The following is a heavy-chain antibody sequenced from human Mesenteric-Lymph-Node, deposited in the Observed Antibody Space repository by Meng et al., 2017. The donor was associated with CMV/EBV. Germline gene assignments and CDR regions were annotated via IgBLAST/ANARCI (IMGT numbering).Heavy chain of an antibody. CDR3: ARISGWYYYYYYGMDV. CDR2: INHSGST. D-gene: IGHD6-19*01. V-gene: IGHV4-34*01. CDR1: GGSFSGYY. J-gene: IGHJ6*02. Sequence: GSLRLSCAVYGGSFSGYYWSWIRQPPGKGLEWIGEINHSGSTNYNPSLKSRVTISVDTSKNQFSLKLSSVTAADTAAYYCARISGWYYYYYYGMDVWGQGTTVTVSS.